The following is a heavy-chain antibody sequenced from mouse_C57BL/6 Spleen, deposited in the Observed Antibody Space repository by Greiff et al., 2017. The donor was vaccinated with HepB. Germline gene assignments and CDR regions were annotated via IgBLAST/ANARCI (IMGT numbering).Heavy chain of an antibody. CDR3: ARDRDYDYDDAPCYYAMDY. D-gene: IGHD2-4*01. Sequence: DVMLVESGGGLVKPGGSLKLSCAASAFTFSSYAMSWVRQTPEKRLEWVATISDGGSYTYYPDNVKGRFTISRDNAKNNLYLQMGHLKSEDTAMYYSARDRDYDYDDAPCYYAMDYWGQGTSVTVSS. CDR1: AFTFSSYA. V-gene: IGHV5-4*01. J-gene: IGHJ4*01. CDR2: ISDGGSYT.